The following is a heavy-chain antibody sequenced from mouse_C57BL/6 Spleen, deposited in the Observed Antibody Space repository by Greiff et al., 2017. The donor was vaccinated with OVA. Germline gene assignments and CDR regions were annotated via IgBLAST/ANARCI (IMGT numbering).Heavy chain of an antibody. J-gene: IGHJ4*01. D-gene: IGHD4-1*01. CDR3: ARRAGTGYAMDY. CDR2: ISSGGSYT. V-gene: IGHV5-6*02. Sequence: EVMLVESGGDLVKPGGSLKLSCAASGFTFSSYGMSWVRQTPDKRLEWVATISSGGSYTYYPDSVKGRFTISRDNAKNTLYLQMSSLKSEDTAMYYCARRAGTGYAMDYWGQGTSVTVSS. CDR1: GFTFSSYG.